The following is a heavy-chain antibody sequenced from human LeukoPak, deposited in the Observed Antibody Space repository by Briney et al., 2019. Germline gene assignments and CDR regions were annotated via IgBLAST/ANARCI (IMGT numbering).Heavy chain of an antibody. CDR3: ARVGSSSWYFPPHDAFDI. J-gene: IGHJ3*02. V-gene: IGHV1-3*03. Sequence: RASVKVSCKASGYTFTSYAMHWVRQAPGQRLEWMGWINAGNGNTKYSQEFQGRVTITRDTSASTAYMELSSLRSEDMAVYYCARVGSSSWYFPPHDAFDIWGQGTMVTVSS. CDR2: INAGNGNT. CDR1: GYTFTSYA. D-gene: IGHD6-13*01.